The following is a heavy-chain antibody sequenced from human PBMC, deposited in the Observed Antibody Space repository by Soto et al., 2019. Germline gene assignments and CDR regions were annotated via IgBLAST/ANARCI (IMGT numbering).Heavy chain of an antibody. D-gene: IGHD3-10*01. CDR2: INHSGST. J-gene: IGHJ6*02. Sequence: SETLSLTCAVYGGSFSGYYWSWIRQPPGKGLEWIGEINHSGSTNYNPSLKSRVTISVDTSKNQFSLKLSSVTAADTAVYYCARGRPRYYYGSGRIPYYGMDVWGQGTTVT. CDR3: ARGRPRYYYGSGRIPYYGMDV. V-gene: IGHV4-34*01. CDR1: GGSFSGYY.